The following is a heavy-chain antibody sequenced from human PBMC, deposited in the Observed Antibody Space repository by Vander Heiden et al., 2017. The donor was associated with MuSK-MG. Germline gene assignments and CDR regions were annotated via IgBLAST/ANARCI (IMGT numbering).Heavy chain of an antibody. CDR2: IYTSVST. CDR1: GGSISSSDYY. CDR3: ARSRGSYFDY. Sequence: QVQLQESGPGLVKPSQTLSLTCTVSGGSISSSDYYWTWIRQPAGKGLEWIGRIYTSVSTNDNPSLKSRLTMSLDTSKNQFSLKLSSVTAADTAVYYCARSRGSYFDYWGQGTLVTVSS. V-gene: IGHV4-61*02. D-gene: IGHD1-26*01. J-gene: IGHJ4*02.